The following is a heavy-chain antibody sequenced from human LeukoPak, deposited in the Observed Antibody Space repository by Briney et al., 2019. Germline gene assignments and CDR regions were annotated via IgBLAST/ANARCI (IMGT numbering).Heavy chain of an antibody. Sequence: PGGSLRLSCAASGFTLSGYWMHWVRQAPGEGLVWVSRMNSDGTVTTYADSVRGRFTISRDNAKNTLYLQMSSLRAEDTAVYYCARYVVASACFDSWAREPRSPSPQ. J-gene: IGHJ4*02. V-gene: IGHV3-74*01. CDR3: ARYVVASACFDS. CDR1: GFTLSGYW. CDR2: MNSDGTVT. D-gene: IGHD2-21*01.